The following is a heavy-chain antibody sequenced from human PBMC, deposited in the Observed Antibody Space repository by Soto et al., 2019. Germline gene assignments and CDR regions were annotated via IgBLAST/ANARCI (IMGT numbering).Heavy chain of an antibody. J-gene: IGHJ6*02. CDR3: AGGRIVVVGSRAYYGMDV. CDR1: GGTPSNSA. D-gene: IGHD3-22*01. V-gene: IGHV1-69*01. CDR2: IIPVFGLV. Sequence: QVHLLLQSGAEVKKPGSSVKVSCKASGGTPSNSAISWVRQAPGQGLEWMGGIIPVFGLVKYAQNFQCRVTITADESTTTAYMELSSLRPEDTAVDYCAGGRIVVVGSRAYYGMDVWGQGTTVTVSS.